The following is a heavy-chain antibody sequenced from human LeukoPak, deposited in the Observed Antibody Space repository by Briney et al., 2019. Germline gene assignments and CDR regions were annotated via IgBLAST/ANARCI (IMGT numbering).Heavy chain of an antibody. CDR2: IGGSGGGT. Sequence: PGGSLRLSCAASGFTFTNYAMSWVRQAPGKGLEWVSAIGGSGGGTYYADSVKGRFTISRDNSKNTLYLQMTGLGAEDTAIYYCAKTPETHYYDFSGYYYYFDYWGQGTLVTVSS. D-gene: IGHD3-22*01. CDR3: AKTPETHYYDFSGYYYYFDY. V-gene: IGHV3-23*01. CDR1: GFTFTNYA. J-gene: IGHJ4*02.